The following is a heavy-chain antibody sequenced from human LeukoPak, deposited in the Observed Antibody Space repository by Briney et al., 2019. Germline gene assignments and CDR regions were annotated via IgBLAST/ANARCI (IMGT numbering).Heavy chain of an antibody. J-gene: IGHJ3*02. Sequence: SETLSLTCTVSGASISNYHWSWIRQPAGKGLEWLGRIYTSGSTNYNPSLKSRLTMSVDTSKKQFSLKRTSVTAADTAVYYWARGGAAAGAFDIWGQGTMVTVSS. CDR3: ARGGAAAGAFDI. V-gene: IGHV4-4*07. CDR1: GASISNYH. D-gene: IGHD6-13*01. CDR2: IYTSGST.